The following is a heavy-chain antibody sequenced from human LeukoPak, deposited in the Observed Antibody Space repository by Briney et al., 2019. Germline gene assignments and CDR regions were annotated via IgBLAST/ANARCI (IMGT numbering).Heavy chain of an antibody. CDR2: IYYSGST. V-gene: IGHV4-59*01. Sequence: SETLSLTCTVSGGSISSYYWSWIRQPPGKGLEWIGYIYYSGSTNYNPSLKSRVTISVDTSKNQFSLKLRSVTAADTAVYYCARALRALEYWFDFWGRGTLVTVSS. D-gene: IGHD2-8*02. CDR1: GGSISSYY. J-gene: IGHJ4*02. CDR3: ARALRALEYWFDF.